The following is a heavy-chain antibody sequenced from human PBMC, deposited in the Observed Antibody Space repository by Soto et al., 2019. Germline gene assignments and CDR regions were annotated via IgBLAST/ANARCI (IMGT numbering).Heavy chain of an antibody. CDR3: AKASGWFGEFDY. Sequence: EVQLLESGGGLVQPGGSLRLFYAASRLNFSSYAMSWVRQAPGKGLEWVSAISGSVGSTYYADSVKGRFTISRDNSKNTLYLQMNSLRAEDTAVYYCAKASGWFGEFDYWGQGTLVTVSS. V-gene: IGHV3-23*01. CDR1: RLNFSSYA. D-gene: IGHD3-10*01. CDR2: ISGSVGST. J-gene: IGHJ4*02.